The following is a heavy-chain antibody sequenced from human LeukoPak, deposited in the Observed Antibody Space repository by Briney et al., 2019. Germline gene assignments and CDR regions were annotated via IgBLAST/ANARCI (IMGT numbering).Heavy chain of an antibody. CDR2: IYYSGST. Sequence: SETLSLTCTVSGGSISSSSYYWGWIRQPPGKGLEWIGSIYYSGSTYYNPSLKSRVTISVDTSKNQFSLRLSSVTAADTAVYYCAREHPPFGSGSYGWVWYYGMDVWGQGTTVTVSS. D-gene: IGHD3-10*01. V-gene: IGHV4-39*02. J-gene: IGHJ6*02. CDR1: GGSISSSSYY. CDR3: AREHPPFGSGSYGWVWYYGMDV.